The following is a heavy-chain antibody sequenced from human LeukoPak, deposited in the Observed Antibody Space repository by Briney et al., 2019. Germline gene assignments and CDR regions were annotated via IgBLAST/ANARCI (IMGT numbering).Heavy chain of an antibody. V-gene: IGHV4-39*07. CDR1: GGSLSSSSYY. CDR3: ASGYYMDV. J-gene: IGHJ6*03. CDR2: IYYSGST. Sequence: PSETLSLTCTVSGGSLSSSSYYWGWIRQPPGKGLEWIGSIYYSGSTNYNPSLKSRVTISVDTSKNQFSLKLSSVTAADTAVYYCASGYYMDVWGKGTTVTVSS.